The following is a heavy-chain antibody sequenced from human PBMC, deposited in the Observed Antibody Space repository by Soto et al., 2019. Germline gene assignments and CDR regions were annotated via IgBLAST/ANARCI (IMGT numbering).Heavy chain of an antibody. CDR3: ARVGCISCFNNWFDP. D-gene: IGHD2-21*01. Sequence: PSETLSLTCTVSGDSISSYYWSWIRQPPGKALEWIGHIYYSGTTNYNPSLKSRVTISVDTSKNQFSLKLSSVTAADTAVYYCARVGCISCFNNWFDPWGQGTLVTVSS. CDR2: IYYSGTT. V-gene: IGHV4-59*01. J-gene: IGHJ5*02. CDR1: GDSISSYY.